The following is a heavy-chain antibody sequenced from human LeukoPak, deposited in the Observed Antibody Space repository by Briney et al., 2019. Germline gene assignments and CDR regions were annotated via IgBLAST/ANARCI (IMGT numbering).Heavy chain of an antibody. J-gene: IGHJ4*02. Sequence: SETLSLTCTVSLDSTTSNFWSWVRQPPGKGLEWIGEIHRSGSPNYNPSLQSRVTISIDRSRNQIVLELSSVTAADTAMYYCARADGNTVTTRGYFWNWGQGTLVTVSS. V-gene: IGHV4-4*02. CDR1: LDSTTSNF. D-gene: IGHD4-17*01. CDR3: ARADGNTVTTRGYFWN. CDR2: IHRSGSP.